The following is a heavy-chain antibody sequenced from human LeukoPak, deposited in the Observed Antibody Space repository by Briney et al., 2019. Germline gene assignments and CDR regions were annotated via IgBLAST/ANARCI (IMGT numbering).Heavy chain of an antibody. Sequence: GGSLRLSCAASGCTFSSYAMSWVRQAPGKGLEWVSAISGSGGSTYYADSVKGRFTISRDNSKNTLYLQMNSLRAEDTAVYYCAKDLGYNYVFDYWGQGTLVTVSS. CDR1: GCTFSSYA. J-gene: IGHJ4*02. D-gene: IGHD5-24*01. V-gene: IGHV3-23*01. CDR2: ISGSGGST. CDR3: AKDLGYNYVFDY.